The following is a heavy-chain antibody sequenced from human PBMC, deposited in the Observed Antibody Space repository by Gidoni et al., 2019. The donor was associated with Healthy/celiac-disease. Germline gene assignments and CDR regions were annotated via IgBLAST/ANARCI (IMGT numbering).Heavy chain of an antibody. J-gene: IGHJ4*02. CDR2: IKSKTDGGTT. V-gene: IGHV3-15*01. CDR1: GFTFSNAW. Sequence: EVQLVESGGGLVKPGGSLRLSCAASGFTFSNAWMSWVRQAPGKGLEWVGRIKSKTDGGTTDYAAPVKGRFTISRDDSKNTLYLQMNSLKTEDTAVYYCTTTEVSAMVPNSDYWGQGTLVTVSS. D-gene: IGHD5-18*01. CDR3: TTTEVSAMVPNSDY.